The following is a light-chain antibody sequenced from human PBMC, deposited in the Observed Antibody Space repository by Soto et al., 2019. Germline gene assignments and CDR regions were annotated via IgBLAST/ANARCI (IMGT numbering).Light chain of an antibody. CDR3: QQSYSTPPWT. J-gene: IGKJ1*01. Sequence: DIQMTQPPSSLSASVGDRVTITCRASQSIVTYLNWYLQKPGKAPKLLIYAASNLQSGVPSRFSGSGSGTDFTLTISSLQPEDFATYFCQQSYSTPPWTFGQGTKV. CDR2: AAS. CDR1: QSIVTY. V-gene: IGKV1-39*01.